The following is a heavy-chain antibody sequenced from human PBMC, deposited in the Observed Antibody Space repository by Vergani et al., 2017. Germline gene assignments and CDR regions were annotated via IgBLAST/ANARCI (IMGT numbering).Heavy chain of an antibody. J-gene: IGHJ4*02. CDR1: GFTFDDYA. D-gene: IGHD6-13*01. CDR3: AKDRGPTAGTAGFDD. CDR2: ISWNSGSI. V-gene: IGHV3-9*01. Sequence: EVQLVESGGGLVQPGRSLRLSCAASGFTFDDYAMHWVRQAPGKGLEWVSGISWNSGSIGYADSVKGRFTISRDNAKNSLYLQMNSLRAEDTALYYCAKDRGPTAGTAGFDDWGQGTLVTVSS.